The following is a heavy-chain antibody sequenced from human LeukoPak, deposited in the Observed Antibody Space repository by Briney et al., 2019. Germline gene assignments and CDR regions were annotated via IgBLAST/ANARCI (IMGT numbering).Heavy chain of an antibody. CDR3: VRAGWELDY. D-gene: IGHD1-26*01. CDR1: GFTFSTYL. Sequence: GGSLRLSCAASGFTFSTYLMAWVRQAPGKGLQWVAHIKDDGSEKYYLDSVRGRFTIGRDDAKSSLYLQMTSLRAEDTALYYCVRAGWELDYWGQGTPVTVSS. J-gene: IGHJ4*02. CDR2: IKDDGSEK. V-gene: IGHV3-7*01.